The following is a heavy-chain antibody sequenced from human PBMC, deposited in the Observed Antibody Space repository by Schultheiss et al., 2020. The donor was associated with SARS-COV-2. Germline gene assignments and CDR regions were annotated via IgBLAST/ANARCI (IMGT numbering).Heavy chain of an antibody. D-gene: IGHD4-17*01. CDR2: ISTSSSYI. CDR1: GFTFSSYS. Sequence: GGSLRLSCAASGFTFSSYSMNWVRQAPGKGLEWVSSISTSSSYIYYADSVKGRFTISRDNSKNTLYLQMNSLRAEDTAVYYCAILARPSTVTDPVDYWGQGTLVTVSS. CDR3: AILARPSTVTDPVDY. V-gene: IGHV3-21*01. J-gene: IGHJ4*02.